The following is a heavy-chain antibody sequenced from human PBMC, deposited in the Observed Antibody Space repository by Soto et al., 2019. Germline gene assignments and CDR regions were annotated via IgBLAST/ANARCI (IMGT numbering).Heavy chain of an antibody. Sequence: EVQLLESGGGLVQPGGSLRLSCAASGFPFSTYAMNWGRQAPGKGLEWFSAISGSGGSTYYADSVKVRVTISRDQSKNTLLLQMNSLRAEDTAVYYCEKNWESTFCASSHWGQRTLVTVSS. D-gene: IGHD1-26*01. CDR2: ISGSGGST. CDR1: GFPFSTYA. CDR3: EKNWESTFCASSH. V-gene: IGHV3-23*01. J-gene: IGHJ4*02.